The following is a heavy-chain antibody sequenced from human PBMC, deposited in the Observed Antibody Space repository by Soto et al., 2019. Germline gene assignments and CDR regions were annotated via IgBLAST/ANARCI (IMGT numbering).Heavy chain of an antibody. D-gene: IGHD3-16*02. CDR1: GGSISSGNYY. V-gene: IGHV4-30-4*01. CDR3: ARVPPFFDYVWGSYRHDAFDF. CDR2: IYYSGST. J-gene: IGHJ3*01. Sequence: PSETLSLTCTFSGGSISSGNYYWSWIRQPPGKGLEWIGFIYYSGSTYYNPSLKSRVTISVDTSKNQLSLKLSSVTAADTAVYYCARVPPFFDYVWGSYRHDAFDFWGQGTMVTVSS.